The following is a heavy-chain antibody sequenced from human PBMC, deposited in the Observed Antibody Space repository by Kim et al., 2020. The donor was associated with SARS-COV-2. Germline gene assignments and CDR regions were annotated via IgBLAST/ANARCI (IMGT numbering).Heavy chain of an antibody. J-gene: IGHJ4*02. V-gene: IGHV3-23*01. D-gene: IGHD3-10*01. CDR3: AKVSSGFGELLSDY. Sequence: ADSVKGRFTISRDNSKNTLYLQMNSLRAEDTAVYYCAKVSSGFGELLSDYWGQGTLVTVSS.